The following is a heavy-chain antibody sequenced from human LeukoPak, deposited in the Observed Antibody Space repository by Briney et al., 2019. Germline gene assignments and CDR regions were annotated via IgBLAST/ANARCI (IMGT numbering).Heavy chain of an antibody. CDR2: ISFDGNNK. V-gene: IGHV3-30*04. D-gene: IGHD2-15*01. CDR1: GFTFSDYA. J-gene: IGHJ6*02. CDR3: TRGPRPLRYCSGGSCPSYYSGMDV. Sequence: GVSLRLSCAASGFTFSDYAMHWVRLAPGKGLEWVAVISFDGNNKYYADSVKGRFTISRDNSKNTLYLQMNSLRVEDTAVYSCTRGPRPLRYCSGGSCPSYYSGMDVWGQGTTVTVSS.